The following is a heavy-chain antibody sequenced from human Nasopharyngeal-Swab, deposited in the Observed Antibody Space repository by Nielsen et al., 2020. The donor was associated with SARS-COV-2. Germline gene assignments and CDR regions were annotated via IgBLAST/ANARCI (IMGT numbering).Heavy chain of an antibody. D-gene: IGHD6-13*01. Sequence: WIRQPPGKGLEWIGQINPTGETNYNPSLGSRVSISLDSSRRQLSLKLSSVTAADTAVYYCARSIAAAGNFPRIRVFPDVWGKGTTVTVSS. V-gene: IGHV4-34*01. J-gene: IGHJ6*04. CDR2: INPTGET. CDR3: ARSIAAAGNFPRIRVFPDV.